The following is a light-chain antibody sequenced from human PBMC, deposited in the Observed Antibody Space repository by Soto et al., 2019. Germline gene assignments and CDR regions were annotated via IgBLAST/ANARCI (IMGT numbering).Light chain of an antibody. J-gene: IGKJ1*01. V-gene: IGKV1-27*01. CDR3: QRYDSAQWT. CDR1: QGISNY. CDR2: SAS. Sequence: DIQMTQSPSSLSASVGDKVTITCRASQGISNYLAWYQQKPGKVPTLLIYSASTLQSGVPSRFSGSGSGTDFTLTISSLQPVEVATYYCQRYDSAQWTFGQGTKVEIK.